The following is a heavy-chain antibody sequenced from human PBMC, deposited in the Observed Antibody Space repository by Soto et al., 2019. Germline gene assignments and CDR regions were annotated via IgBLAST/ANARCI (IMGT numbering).Heavy chain of an antibody. CDR2: IYYSGST. Sequence: SETLSLTCTVSGGSISSYYWSWIRQPPGKGLEWIGYIYYSGSTNYNPSLKSRVTISVDTSKNQFSLKLSSVTAADTAVYYCARRDVSRYFDYWGQGTLVTVSS. CDR1: GGSISSYY. V-gene: IGHV4-59*08. D-gene: IGHD3-10*02. CDR3: ARRDVSRYFDY. J-gene: IGHJ4*02.